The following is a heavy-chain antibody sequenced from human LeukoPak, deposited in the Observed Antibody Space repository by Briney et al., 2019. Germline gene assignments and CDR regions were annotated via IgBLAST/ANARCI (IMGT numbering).Heavy chain of an antibody. CDR3: AKDRVGGSSSWYLDY. CDR1: GFTFDDYA. Sequence: LSGRSLRLTCAASGFTFDDYAMHWVRQAPGKGLEWVSLISWDGGSTYYADSVKGRFTISRDNSKNSLYLQMNSLRAEDTALYYCAKDRVGGSSSWYLDYWGQGTLVTVSS. D-gene: IGHD6-13*01. CDR2: ISWDGGST. J-gene: IGHJ4*02. V-gene: IGHV3-43D*03.